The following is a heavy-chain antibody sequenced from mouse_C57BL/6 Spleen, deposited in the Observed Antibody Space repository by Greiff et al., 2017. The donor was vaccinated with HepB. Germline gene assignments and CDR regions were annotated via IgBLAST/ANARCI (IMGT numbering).Heavy chain of an antibody. D-gene: IGHD2-1*01. V-gene: IGHV1-64*01. CDR3: ARRVIYYGNYGAMDY. CDR1: GYTFTSYW. Sequence: QVQLQQPGAELVKPGASVKLSCKASGYTFTSYWMHWVKQRPGQGLEWIGMIHPNSGSTNYNEKFKSKATLTVDKSSSTAYMQLSSLTSEDSAVYYCARRVIYYGNYGAMDYWGQGTSVTVSS. CDR2: IHPNSGST. J-gene: IGHJ4*01.